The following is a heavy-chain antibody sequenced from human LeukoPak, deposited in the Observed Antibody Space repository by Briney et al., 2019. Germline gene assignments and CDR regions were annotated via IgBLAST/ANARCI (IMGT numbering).Heavy chain of an antibody. CDR1: GYRFSSNG. Sequence: GASVKVSRKASGYRFSSNGISWVRQAPGQGLEWVGWVSTYNSDTNSAPRFQGRVTMTKDTSTTTVYMELRSLRTDDTAVYYCVLDNWNQFDPWGQGTLVTVSS. V-gene: IGHV1-18*01. CDR3: VLDNWNQFDP. CDR2: VSTYNSDT. J-gene: IGHJ5*02. D-gene: IGHD1-20*01.